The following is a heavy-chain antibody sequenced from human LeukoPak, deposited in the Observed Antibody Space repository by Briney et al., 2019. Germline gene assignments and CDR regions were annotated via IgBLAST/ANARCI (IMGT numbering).Heavy chain of an antibody. CDR1: GFTFDDYA. V-gene: IGHV3-43D*04. Sequence: GGSLRLSCAASGFTFDDYAMHWVRQAPGKGLEWVSLISWDGGSTYYADSVKGRFTISRGNSKNSLYLQMNSLRAEDTALYYCAKDIDWNDYYYGMDVWGKGTTVTVSS. CDR2: ISWDGGST. CDR3: AKDIDWNDYYYGMDV. J-gene: IGHJ6*04. D-gene: IGHD1-1*01.